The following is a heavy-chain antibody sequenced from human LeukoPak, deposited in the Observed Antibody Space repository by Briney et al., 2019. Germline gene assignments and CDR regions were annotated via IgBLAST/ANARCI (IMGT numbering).Heavy chain of an antibody. CDR1: GYTFTSYG. CDR2: ISAYSGGT. J-gene: IGHJ3*02. D-gene: IGHD7-27*01. Sequence: ASVKVSCKASGYTFTSYGISWVRQAPGQGLEWMGWISAYSGGTNYAQKFQGRVTMTRDTSISTAYLQWSSLKASDTAMYYCARPQDFGLTGMNAFDIWGQGTMVTVSS. V-gene: IGHV1-18*01. CDR3: ARPQDFGLTGMNAFDI.